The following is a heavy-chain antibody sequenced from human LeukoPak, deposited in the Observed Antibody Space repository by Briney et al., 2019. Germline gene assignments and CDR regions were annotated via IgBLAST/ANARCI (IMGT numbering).Heavy chain of an antibody. Sequence: PSETLSLTCAVYGGSFSGYYWTWIRQPPGKGLEWIGEINHSGSTNYNPSLKSRVTISVDTSKNQFSLKLSSVTAADTAVYYCARGQDSSGWYGTLNYRGQGTLVTVSS. D-gene: IGHD6-19*01. CDR3: ARGQDSSGWYGTLNY. J-gene: IGHJ4*02. CDR2: INHSGST. CDR1: GGSFSGYY. V-gene: IGHV4-34*01.